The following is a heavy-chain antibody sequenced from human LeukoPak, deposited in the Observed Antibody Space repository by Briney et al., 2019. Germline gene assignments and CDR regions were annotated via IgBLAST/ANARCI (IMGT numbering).Heavy chain of an antibody. CDR3: ARGELLWFGELYRIDAFDI. Sequence: SVKVSCKASGYTFTSYGINWVRQAPGQRLEWMGGIIPMFGTANYAQKFQGRVTITADKSTGTVYMELRSLTSEDTAVYYCARGELLWFGELYRIDAFDIWGQGTMVIVSS. CDR1: GYTFTSYG. D-gene: IGHD3-10*01. V-gene: IGHV1-69*06. CDR2: IIPMFGTA. J-gene: IGHJ3*02.